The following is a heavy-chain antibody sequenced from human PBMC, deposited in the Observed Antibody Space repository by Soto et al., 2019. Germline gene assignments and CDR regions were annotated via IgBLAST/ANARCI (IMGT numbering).Heavy chain of an antibody. V-gene: IGHV1-3*01. Sequence: ASVKVSCKASGYTFTSYAMHWLRQAPGQRLEWMGWINAGNGNTKYSQKFQGRVTITRDTSASTAYMELSSLRSEDTAVYYCARDSGYYGSGRYWFDPWGQGTLVTVSS. CDR2: INAGNGNT. J-gene: IGHJ5*02. CDR1: GYTFTSYA. D-gene: IGHD3-10*01. CDR3: ARDSGYYGSGRYWFDP.